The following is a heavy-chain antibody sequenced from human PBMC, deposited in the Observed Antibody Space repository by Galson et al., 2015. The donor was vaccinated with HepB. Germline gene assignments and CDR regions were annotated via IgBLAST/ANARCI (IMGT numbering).Heavy chain of an antibody. CDR2: ISAYNGNT. D-gene: IGHD2-2*01. J-gene: IGHJ4*02. V-gene: IGHV1-18*04. CDR3: ARSRSLLGYCSSTSCYEGYLFDY. Sequence: SVKVSCKASGYTFTSYGISWVRQAPGQGLEWMGWISAYNGNTNYAQKLQGRVTMTTDTSTSTAYMELRSLRSDDTAVYYCARSRSLLGYCSSTSCYEGYLFDYWGQGTLVTVSS. CDR1: GYTFTSYG.